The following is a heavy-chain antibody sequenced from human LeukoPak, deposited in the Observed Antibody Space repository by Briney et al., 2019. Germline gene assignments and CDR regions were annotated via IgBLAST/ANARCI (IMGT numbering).Heavy chain of an antibody. J-gene: IGHJ4*02. CDR2: ISGSAFSR. D-gene: IGHD3-22*01. CDR1: GFTFSSYA. V-gene: IGHV3-23*01. CDR3: AKDPYTYYYDSSGYNFVC. Sequence: GGSLRLSWAASGFTFSSYAMTGVRQARGEGVEGVSSISGSAFSRYCADCVEGRFTIYRDNSKNTLYVQMNSLRAEDTAVYYCAKDPYTYYYDSSGYNFVCWGRGTLVPVSS.